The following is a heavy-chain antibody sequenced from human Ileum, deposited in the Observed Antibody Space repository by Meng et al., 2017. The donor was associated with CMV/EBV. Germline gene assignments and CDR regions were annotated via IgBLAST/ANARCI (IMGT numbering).Heavy chain of an antibody. CDR1: GDSVSSNSVT. J-gene: IGHJ4*02. Sequence: QGLLTQTGPGLVKPSQTLSLTCAISGDSVSSNSVTWNWIRQSPSRGLEWLGRTYYRSKWYNDYAVSVKSRITINPDTSKNQFSLQLNSMTPEDTAVYYCTRAYYYDSSGYYDYWGQGTLVTVSS. CDR2: TYYRSKWYN. V-gene: IGHV6-1*01. D-gene: IGHD3-22*01. CDR3: TRAYYYDSSGYYDY.